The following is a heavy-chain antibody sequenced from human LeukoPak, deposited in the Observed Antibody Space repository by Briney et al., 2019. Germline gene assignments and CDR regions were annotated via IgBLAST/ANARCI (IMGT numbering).Heavy chain of an antibody. CDR2: IYYSGST. J-gene: IGHJ6*03. D-gene: IGHD1-26*01. Sequence: KPSETLSLTCTVSGGSISSYYWSWIRQPPGKGLEWIGYIYYSGSTNYNPSLKSRVTISVDTSKNQFSLKLSSVTAADTAVYYCARVSGSYDYYYMDVRGKGTTVTVSS. CDR1: GGSISSYY. V-gene: IGHV4-59*01. CDR3: ARVSGSYDYYYMDV.